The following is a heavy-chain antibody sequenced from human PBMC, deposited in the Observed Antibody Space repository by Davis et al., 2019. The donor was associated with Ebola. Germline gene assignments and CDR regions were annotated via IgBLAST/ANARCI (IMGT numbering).Heavy chain of an antibody. V-gene: IGHV7-4-1*02. D-gene: IGHD3-10*01. CDR2: INTNTGNP. CDR3: ASDGAGGDYYYYYGMDV. CDR1: GYTFTSYA. Sequence: ASVKVSCKASGYTFTSYAMNWVRQAPGQGLEWMGWINTNTGNPTYAQGFTGRFVFSLDTSVSTAYLQISSLKAEDTAVYYCASDGAGGDYYYYYGMDVWGKGTTVTVSS. J-gene: IGHJ6*04.